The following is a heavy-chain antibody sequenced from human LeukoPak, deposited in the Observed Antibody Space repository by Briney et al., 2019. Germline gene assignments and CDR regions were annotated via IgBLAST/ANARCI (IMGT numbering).Heavy chain of an antibody. V-gene: IGHV3-53*01. CDR1: GFTVSSNY. CDR3: ARVDNWNDVSYYFDY. Sequence: PGGSLRLSCAASGFTVSSNYMSWVRQAPGKGLEWVSVIYSGGSTYYADSVKGRFTFSRDNSKNTLYLQMNSLRAEGTAVYYCARVDNWNDVSYYFDYWGQGTLVTVSS. J-gene: IGHJ4*02. D-gene: IGHD1-20*01. CDR2: IYSGGST.